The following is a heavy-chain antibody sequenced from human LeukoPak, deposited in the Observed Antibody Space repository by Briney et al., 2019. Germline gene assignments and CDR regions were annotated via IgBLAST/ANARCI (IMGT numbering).Heavy chain of an antibody. CDR2: ISYDGSNK. CDR1: GFTFSSYA. J-gene: IGHJ6*02. CDR3: ARGPERTGVGTRYYYDMDV. D-gene: IGHD2-8*01. V-gene: IGHV3-30-3*01. Sequence: GGSLRLSCAASGFTFSSYAMHWVRQAPGKGLEWVAVISYDGSNKYYADSVKGRFTISRDNSKNTLYLQMNSLRAEDTAVYYCARGPERTGVGTRYYYDMDVWGQGTPVTPSS.